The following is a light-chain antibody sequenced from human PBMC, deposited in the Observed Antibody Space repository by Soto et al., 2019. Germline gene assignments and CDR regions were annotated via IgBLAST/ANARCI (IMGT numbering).Light chain of an antibody. Sequence: EVVMTQSPATLSASPGERVILSCRASQNIGSKLAWYQQRPGQAPRLLMYGASTRATETPARLSGSRSATDFTITISSMQSEDYAVYYCQQYNNWPPYTFGQGTKLEIK. CDR1: QNIGSK. CDR2: GAS. V-gene: IGKV3-15*01. CDR3: QQYNNWPPYT. J-gene: IGKJ2*01.